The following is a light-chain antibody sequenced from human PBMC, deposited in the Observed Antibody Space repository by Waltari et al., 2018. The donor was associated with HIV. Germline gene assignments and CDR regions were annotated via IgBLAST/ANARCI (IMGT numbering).Light chain of an antibody. V-gene: IGLV1-51*01. J-gene: IGLJ3*02. Sequence: QSVLTQPPSVSAAPGQKVAISCSGSSPDIATHYVSWYQHPPGTAPKLLIYDNNKRPSGIPDRFSGSKSGTSATLGITGLQTGDEANYYCGTWDTSLSAGVFGGGTKLTVL. CDR3: GTWDTSLSAGV. CDR2: DNN. CDR1: SPDIATHY.